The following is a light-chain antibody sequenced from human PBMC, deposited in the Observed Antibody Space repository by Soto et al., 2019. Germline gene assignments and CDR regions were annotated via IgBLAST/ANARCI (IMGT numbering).Light chain of an antibody. CDR2: EVT. J-gene: IGLJ2*01. CDR1: TSDVGGYNY. V-gene: IGLV2-14*01. CDR3: SSYTGSSTLV. Sequence: QSALIQPASVSGSPGQSITISCSGTTSDVGGYNYVSWYQQHPGKAPKLMIYEVTNRPSGVSNRFSGSKSGNTASLTISGLQAEDEADYYCSSYTGSSTLVFGGGTKLTVL.